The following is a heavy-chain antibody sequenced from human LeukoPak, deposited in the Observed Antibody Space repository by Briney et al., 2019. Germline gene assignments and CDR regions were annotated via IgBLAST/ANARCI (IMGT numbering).Heavy chain of an antibody. V-gene: IGHV1-2*02. CDR2: INPNNSDT. CDR1: GYTFTGYY. Sequence: ASVKVSCKASGYTFTGYYMHWVRQAPGEGLEWMGWINPNNSDTIYAQKFQGRVTVTRDTSLSTGYMELSSLRSDDTAVYYCARESHYYDSSGYYCWGQGTLVTVSS. D-gene: IGHD3-22*01. CDR3: ARESHYYDSSGYYC. J-gene: IGHJ4*02.